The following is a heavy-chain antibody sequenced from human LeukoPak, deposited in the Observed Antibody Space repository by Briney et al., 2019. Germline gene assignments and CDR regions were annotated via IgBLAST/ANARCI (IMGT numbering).Heavy chain of an antibody. CDR3: ARVWVYGDRGVTILFDY. V-gene: IGHV3-30-3*01. CDR1: GFTFSSYA. CDR2: ISYDGSNK. J-gene: IGHJ4*02. Sequence: QPGGSLRLSCAASGFTFSSYAMHWVRQAPGKGLEWVAVISYDGSNKYYADSVKGRFTISRDNSKNTLYLQMNSLRAEDTAVYYCARVWVYGDRGVTILFDYWGQGTLVTVSS. D-gene: IGHD4-17*01.